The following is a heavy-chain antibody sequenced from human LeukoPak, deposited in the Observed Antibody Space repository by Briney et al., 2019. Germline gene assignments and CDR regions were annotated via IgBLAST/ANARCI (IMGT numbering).Heavy chain of an antibody. CDR3: ARAPTRYCGGDCYSVYFDY. CDR1: GGSISSGGYS. J-gene: IGHJ4*02. Sequence: PSQTLSLTCAVSGGSISSGGYSWSWIRQPPGKGLEWIGYIYHSGSTYYNPSLKSRVTISVDRSKNQFSLKLSSVTAADTAVYYCARAPTRYCGGDCYSVYFDYWGQGTLVTVSS. D-gene: IGHD2-21*02. CDR2: IYHSGST. V-gene: IGHV4-30-2*01.